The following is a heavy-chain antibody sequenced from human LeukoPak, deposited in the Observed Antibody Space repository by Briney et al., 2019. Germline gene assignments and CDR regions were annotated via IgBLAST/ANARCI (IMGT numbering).Heavy chain of an antibody. Sequence: ASVKVSCKASGYTFTGYYMHWVRHAPGQGLECMGWINPNSGGTNYAQKFQGRVTMTRDTSISTAYMELSRLRSDDTAVYYCARTVSGYSSGWYEAEFDYWGQGTLVTVSS. CDR3: ARTVSGYSSGWYEAEFDY. J-gene: IGHJ4*02. D-gene: IGHD6-19*01. CDR1: GYTFTGYY. CDR2: INPNSGGT. V-gene: IGHV1-2*02.